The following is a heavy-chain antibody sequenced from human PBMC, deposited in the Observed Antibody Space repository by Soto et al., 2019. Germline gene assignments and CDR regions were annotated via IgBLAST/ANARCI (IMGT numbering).Heavy chain of an antibody. CDR2: ISGSGGST. Sequence: GGSLRLSCAASGFTFSSYAMSWVRQAPGKGLEWVSAISGSGGSTYYADSVKGRFTISRDNSKNTLYLQMNSLRAEDTAVYYCAKDSGGGWLRYPPQFDFQHWGQGTLVTVSS. J-gene: IGHJ1*01. CDR3: AKDSGGGWLRYPPQFDFQH. V-gene: IGHV3-23*01. D-gene: IGHD5-12*01. CDR1: GFTFSSYA.